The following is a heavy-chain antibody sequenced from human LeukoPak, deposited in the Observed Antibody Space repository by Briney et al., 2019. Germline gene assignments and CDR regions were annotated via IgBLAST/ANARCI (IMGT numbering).Heavy chain of an antibody. Sequence: ASVKVSCKASGNTFTGYHMHWVRQAPGQGLEWMGRINPNSGDTNYAQKLQGRVTMTRDTSISTAYMELGRLRSDDTAVYYCARDYCSSTSCLFDYWGQGTLVTVSS. CDR2: INPNSGDT. D-gene: IGHD2-2*01. V-gene: IGHV1-2*06. CDR3: ARDYCSSTSCLFDY. CDR1: GNTFTGYH. J-gene: IGHJ4*02.